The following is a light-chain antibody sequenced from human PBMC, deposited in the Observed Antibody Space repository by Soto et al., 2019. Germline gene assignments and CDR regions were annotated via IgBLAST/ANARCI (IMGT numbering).Light chain of an antibody. V-gene: IGLV1-44*01. CDR3: AAWDDSLNGHVV. J-gene: IGLJ2*01. CDR2: SNN. Sequence: QSVLTQPPSASGAPGQRVTIFCSGSSSNIGSNAVNWYQQFPGTAPKLVIYSNNQRPSGVPDRFSGSKSGTSASLVISGLQSDDEADYFCAAWDDSLNGHVVFGGGTKLTVL. CDR1: SSNIGSNA.